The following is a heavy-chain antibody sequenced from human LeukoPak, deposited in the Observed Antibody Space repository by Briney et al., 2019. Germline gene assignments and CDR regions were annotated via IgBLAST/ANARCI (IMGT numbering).Heavy chain of an antibody. J-gene: IGHJ5*02. D-gene: IGHD3-10*01. Sequence: GGSLRLSCAASGFTFSSYGMHWVRQAPGKGLEWVAFIRSDGSNEYYADSVKGRLTISRDNSKNTLYLQMNSLRAEDTAVYYCAKDYPKTSYYGSGTYYRPNWFDPWGQGTLVTVSS. CDR1: GFTFSSYG. CDR2: IRSDGSNE. CDR3: AKDYPKTSYYGSGTYYRPNWFDP. V-gene: IGHV3-30*02.